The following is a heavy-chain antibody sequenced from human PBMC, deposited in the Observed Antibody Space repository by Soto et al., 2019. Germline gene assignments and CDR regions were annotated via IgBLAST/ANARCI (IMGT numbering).Heavy chain of an antibody. D-gene: IGHD4-4*01. CDR2: ISSNGGST. CDR3: ARPLWRDDYNWGYFDL. J-gene: IGHJ2*01. V-gene: IGHV3-64*04. CDR1: GFTFSSYA. Sequence: GGSLRLSCAASGFTFSSYALHWVRQAPGKGLEYVSAISSNGGSTYYADSVKGRFTISRDNSKNTLYLQMNSLRLEDTAVYYCARPLWRDDYNWGYFDLWGRGTLVTVSS.